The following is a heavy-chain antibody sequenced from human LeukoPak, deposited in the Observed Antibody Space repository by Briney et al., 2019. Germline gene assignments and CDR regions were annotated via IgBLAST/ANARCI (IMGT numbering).Heavy chain of an antibody. CDR1: GYTFTGYY. CDR3: ARVSYDYVWGSYRYTRAFDI. V-gene: IGHV1-2*02. Sequence: ASVKVSCKASGYTFTGYYMHWVRQAPGQGLEWMGWINPNSGGTNYAQKFQGRVTMTRDTSISTAYLELSRLRPDDTAVYYCARVSYDYVWGSYRYTRAFDIWGQGTMVTVSS. CDR2: INPNSGGT. D-gene: IGHD3-16*02. J-gene: IGHJ3*02.